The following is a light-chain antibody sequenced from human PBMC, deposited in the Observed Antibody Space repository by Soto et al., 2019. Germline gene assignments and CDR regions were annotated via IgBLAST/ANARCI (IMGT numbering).Light chain of an antibody. V-gene: IGKV3-15*01. J-gene: IGKJ5*01. CDR1: HSVSSN. Sequence: EIVMTQSPATLSVSPGERATISCRASHSVSSNLAWFQQKYGQSPRLLIYGASTRATGIPARFSGSGSGTEFTLTVSSLQCGDVAVYYCQQYDNWPPFTFGQGTRLEIK. CDR3: QQYDNWPPFT. CDR2: GAS.